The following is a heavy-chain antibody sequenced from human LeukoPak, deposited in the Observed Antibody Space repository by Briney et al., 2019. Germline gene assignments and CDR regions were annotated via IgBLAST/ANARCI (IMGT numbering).Heavy chain of an antibody. V-gene: IGHV4-4*07. J-gene: IGHJ4*02. D-gene: IGHD5-18*01. Sequence: SDTLSLTCTVSGGSISSYYWSWLRQPAGKGLEWLGRIYTSGSTNYNPSLKSRVTMSVDTSKNQFSLKLSSVTAADTAVYYCARDRPDTAMATFDYWGQGTLVTVSS. CDR1: GGSISSYY. CDR3: ARDRPDTAMATFDY. CDR2: IYTSGST.